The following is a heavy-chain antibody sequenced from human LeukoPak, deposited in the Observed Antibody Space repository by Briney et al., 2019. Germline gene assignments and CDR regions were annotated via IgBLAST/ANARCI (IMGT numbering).Heavy chain of an antibody. Sequence: SETLSLTCTVSGGSISSYYWSGIRQPPGKGLEWIGYISYSGSTNYNPSLKSRVTVSLDTSKNQFSLKLSSVTAADTAVYYCARDRSSYLYYYYYGMDVWGQGTTVTVSS. D-gene: IGHD6-6*01. CDR3: ARDRSSYLYYYYYGMDV. V-gene: IGHV4-59*01. CDR1: GGSISSYY. CDR2: ISYSGST. J-gene: IGHJ6*02.